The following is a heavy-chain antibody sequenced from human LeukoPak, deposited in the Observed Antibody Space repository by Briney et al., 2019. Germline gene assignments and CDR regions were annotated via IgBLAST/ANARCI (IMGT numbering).Heavy chain of an antibody. CDR3: TRERPRDGNNPPVDH. D-gene: IGHD5-24*01. CDR1: GYSISSGYY. J-gene: IGHJ4*02. Sequence: SETLSLTCSVSGYSISSGYYRGWIRQPPGKGLEWIASMYHSGSTYYNPSLKSRVTISLDMSKNQFSLKLNSVTAADTAVYHCTRERPRDGNNPPVDHWGQGTLVTVSS. V-gene: IGHV4-38-2*02. CDR2: MYHSGST.